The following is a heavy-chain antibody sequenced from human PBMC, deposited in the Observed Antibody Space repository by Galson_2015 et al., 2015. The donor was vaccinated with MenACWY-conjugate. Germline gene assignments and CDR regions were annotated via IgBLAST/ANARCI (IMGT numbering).Heavy chain of an antibody. CDR2: ISGSGDST. D-gene: IGHD1-14*01. CDR1: GSTLSSYA. J-gene: IGHJ3*01. Sequence: SLRLSCAASGSTLSSYAMSWVRQAPAKGLEWVSVISGSGDSTYHADFVKGRFNISRDNSKNTVYLQMNSLRAEDTAVYYCAKGIRTGNRNAFDVWAQGTMVTVSS. CDR3: AKGIRTGNRNAFDV. V-gene: IGHV3-23*01.